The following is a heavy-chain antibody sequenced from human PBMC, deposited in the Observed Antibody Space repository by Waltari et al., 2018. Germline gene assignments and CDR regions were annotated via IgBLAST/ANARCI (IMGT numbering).Heavy chain of an antibody. CDR1: EFTFSTYA. J-gene: IGHJ3*02. CDR2: ISGSGGST. CDR3: AKDLKSEGVNWGDAFDI. D-gene: IGHD3-10*01. V-gene: IGHV3-23*01. Sequence: EVQLLKSGGGLVQPGGSLRLYCEASEFTFSTYAMTLYRQAPGKGLEWVSAISGSGGSTYYADSVKGRFTISRDNSKNTLDLQMNSLRAEDTAVYYCAKDLKSEGVNWGDAFDIWGQGTMVTVSS.